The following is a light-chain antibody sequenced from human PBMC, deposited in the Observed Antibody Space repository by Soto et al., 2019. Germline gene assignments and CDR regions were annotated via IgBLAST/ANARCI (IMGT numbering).Light chain of an antibody. Sequence: EIVLTQSPATLSLSPGERAILSCRASQSVGTYLAWYHQKPGQPPRLLIYDASNRATGIPARFGGSGSGTDFTLTINSLEPEDFAVYYCQQRSNWPVTFGPGTKVDIK. CDR3: QQRSNWPVT. J-gene: IGKJ3*01. CDR2: DAS. V-gene: IGKV3-11*01. CDR1: QSVGTY.